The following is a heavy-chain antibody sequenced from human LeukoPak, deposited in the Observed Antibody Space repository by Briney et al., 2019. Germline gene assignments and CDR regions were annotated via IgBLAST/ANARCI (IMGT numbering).Heavy chain of an antibody. V-gene: IGHV4-4*02. CDR1: GGSISSSNW. CDR3: ARQYYYDSSGYYYFSFDY. Sequence: PSGTLSLTCAVSGGSISSSNWWSWVRPPPGKGLEWIGEIYHSGSTNYNPSLKSRVTISVDKSKNQFSLKLSSVTAADTAVYYCARQYYYDSSGYYYFSFDYWGQGTLVTVSS. D-gene: IGHD3-22*01. J-gene: IGHJ4*02. CDR2: IYHSGST.